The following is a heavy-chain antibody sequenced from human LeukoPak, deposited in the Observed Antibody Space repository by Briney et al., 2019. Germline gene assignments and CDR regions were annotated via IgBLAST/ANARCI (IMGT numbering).Heavy chain of an antibody. CDR2: IYYTGIT. Sequence: SETLSLTCSVSGDSIRSNGDHWSWIRQHPGEGLEWIGYIYYTGITYYNPSLKSRVTISVDTSKNQFSLRLSSVTAADTAVYYCARIHSCPRHAFDVRGQGTMVTVSS. CDR1: GDSIRSNGDH. V-gene: IGHV4-31*03. D-gene: IGHD1-1*01. J-gene: IGHJ3*01. CDR3: ARIHSCPRHAFDV.